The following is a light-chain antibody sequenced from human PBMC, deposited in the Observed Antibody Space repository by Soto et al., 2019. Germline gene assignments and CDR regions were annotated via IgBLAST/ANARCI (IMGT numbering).Light chain of an antibody. CDR1: QSISTW. Sequence: DIQMTQSPSTLSASVGDRVTITCRANQSISTWLAWYQQEPGKAPKLLIYTASHFDSGVPSRFSGSGSGTEFTLTISSLQPDDFATYYCQQYNSYSRTFGQGTKVEIK. V-gene: IGKV1-5*03. CDR2: TAS. CDR3: QQYNSYSRT. J-gene: IGKJ1*01.